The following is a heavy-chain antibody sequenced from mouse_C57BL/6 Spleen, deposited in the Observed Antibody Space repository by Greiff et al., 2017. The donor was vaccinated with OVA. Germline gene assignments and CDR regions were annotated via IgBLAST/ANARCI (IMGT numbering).Heavy chain of an antibody. J-gene: IGHJ2*01. CDR2: ISDGGSYT. V-gene: IGHV5-4*01. Sequence: EVQLVESGGGLVKPGGSLKLSCAASGFTFSSYAMSWVRQTPEKRLEWVATISDGGSYTYYPDNVKGRFTISRDNAKNNLYLQMSHLKSEDTAMYYCARDRIYPFDYWGQGTTLTVSS. CDR1: GFTFSSYA. D-gene: IGHD2-1*01. CDR3: ARDRIYPFDY.